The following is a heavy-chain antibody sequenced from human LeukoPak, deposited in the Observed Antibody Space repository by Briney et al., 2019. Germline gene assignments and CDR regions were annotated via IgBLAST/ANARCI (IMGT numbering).Heavy chain of an antibody. Sequence: ASVKVSCKASGYTFTSYGISWVRQAPGQGLEWMGWISAYNGNTNYAQKLQGRVTMTTDTSTSTAYMELRSLRSDDTAVNYCASNSYRITSLYYYYYYMDVWGKGTTVTVSS. CDR2: ISAYNGNT. J-gene: IGHJ6*03. V-gene: IGHV1-18*01. CDR1: GYTFTSYG. D-gene: IGHD3-3*01. CDR3: ASNSYRITSLYYYYYYMDV.